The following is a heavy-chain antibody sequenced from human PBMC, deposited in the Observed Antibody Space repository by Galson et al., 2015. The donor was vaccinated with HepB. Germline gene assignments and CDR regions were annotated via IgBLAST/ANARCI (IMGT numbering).Heavy chain of an antibody. CDR3: ASSIAVAGPGLFFS. Sequence: SLRLSCAASGFTFSGYWMSWVRQAPGKGLEWVAVISYDGSNKYYADSVKGRFTIPRDNAKNSLYLQMNSLRAEDTAVYYCASSIAVAGPGLFFSWGQGTLVTVSS. D-gene: IGHD6-19*01. CDR2: ISYDGSNK. CDR1: GFTFSGYW. J-gene: IGHJ4*02. V-gene: IGHV3-30*03.